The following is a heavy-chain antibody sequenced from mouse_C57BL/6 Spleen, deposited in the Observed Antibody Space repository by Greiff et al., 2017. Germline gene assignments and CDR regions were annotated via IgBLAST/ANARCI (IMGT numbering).Heavy chain of an antibody. CDR2: ISYDGSN. V-gene: IGHV3-6*01. J-gene: IGHJ2*01. D-gene: IGHD2-5*01. CDR1: GYSITSGYY. CDR3: ASAYYSNFHFDY. Sequence: EVQLVESGPGLVKPSQSLSLTCSVTGYSITSGYYWNWIRQFPGNKLEWMGYISYDGSNNYNPSLKNRISITRDTSKNQFFLKLNSVTTEDTATYYCASAYYSNFHFDYWGQGTTLTVSS.